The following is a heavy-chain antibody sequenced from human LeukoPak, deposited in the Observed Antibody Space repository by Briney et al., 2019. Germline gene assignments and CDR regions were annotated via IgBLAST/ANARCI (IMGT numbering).Heavy chain of an antibody. CDR1: GFTFSTYA. CDR3: AKAAQQVVYYYYMDV. CDR2: ISGSGDNT. V-gene: IGHV3-23*01. J-gene: IGHJ6*03. Sequence: GGSLRLSCAASGFTFSTYAMSWVRQAPGKGLEWVSAISGSGDNTYYADSVKGRFTISRDNSKNTLYLQMNSLRAEDTAVYYCAKAAQQVVYYYYMDVWGKGTTVTVSS. D-gene: IGHD2-15*01.